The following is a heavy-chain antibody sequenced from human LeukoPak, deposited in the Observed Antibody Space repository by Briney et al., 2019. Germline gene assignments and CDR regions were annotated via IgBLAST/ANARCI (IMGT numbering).Heavy chain of an antibody. V-gene: IGHV3-11*05. Sequence: KPGGSLRLSCAASGFTFRSYSMSWIRQAPGKGLEWVSYISSSSSYTNYADSVKGRFTISRDNAKNSLYLQMNSLRAEDTAVYYCARGVKGIAVAGTDAFDIWGQGTMVTVSS. CDR1: GFTFRSYS. CDR3: ARGVKGIAVAGTDAFDI. J-gene: IGHJ3*02. D-gene: IGHD6-19*01. CDR2: ISSSSSYT.